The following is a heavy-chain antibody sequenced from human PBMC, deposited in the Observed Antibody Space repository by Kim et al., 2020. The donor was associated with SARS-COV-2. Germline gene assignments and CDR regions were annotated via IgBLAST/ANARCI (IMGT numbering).Heavy chain of an antibody. CDR2: VHYTGST. CDR1: GASITAYY. D-gene: IGHD1-7*01. Sequence: SETLSLTCSVSGASITAYYWSWIRQPPGKGLEWIGYVHYTGSTNYNPSLESQVDMSVDTSKNKFSLRLTSVSAADTAVYYCAREGDWNYANWFDPWGQGAQVTVSS. CDR3: AREGDWNYANWFDP. J-gene: IGHJ5*02. V-gene: IGHV4-59*13.